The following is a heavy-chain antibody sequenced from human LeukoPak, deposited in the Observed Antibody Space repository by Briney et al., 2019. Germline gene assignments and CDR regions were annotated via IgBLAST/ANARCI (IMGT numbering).Heavy chain of an antibody. CDR2: INPSGGST. CDR1: GYSLTSYY. Sequence: GASVKVSCKASGYSLTSYYIHWVRLAPGQGLEWMGVINPSGGSTRYAQKLQDRVTMTRDVSTSTVYMELSSLRSEDTAVYYCAREGVSGSYLGYWGQGTLVTVSS. CDR3: AREGVSGSYLGY. D-gene: IGHD1-26*01. J-gene: IGHJ4*02. V-gene: IGHV1-46*01.